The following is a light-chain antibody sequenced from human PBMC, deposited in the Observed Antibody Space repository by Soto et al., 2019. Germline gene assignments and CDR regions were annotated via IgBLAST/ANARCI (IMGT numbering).Light chain of an antibody. CDR1: ESISTW. V-gene: IGKV1-5*01. Sequence: IEVTQSPSTLSASVGDRVTITCRASESISTWLAWYQQKPGRAPKLLIYDASNLESGVPSRFSGSSSGTEFILTIDSVQPDDFATYYCQQYTGTFGQGTKVDIK. J-gene: IGKJ1*01. CDR2: DAS. CDR3: QQYTGT.